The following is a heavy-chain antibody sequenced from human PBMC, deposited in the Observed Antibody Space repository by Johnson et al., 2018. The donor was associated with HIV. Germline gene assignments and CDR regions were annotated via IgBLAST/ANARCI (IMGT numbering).Heavy chain of an antibody. J-gene: IGHJ3*02. Sequence: VQLVESGGGLVQPGGSLRLSCAASGFTFSSYWMSWVRQAPGKGLELVANIKQDGSEKYYADSVKGRFTISRDNSKNTLYLQMNSLRAEDTAVYYCAREKHGTPRDAFDIWGQGTMVTVSS. V-gene: IGHV3-7*01. CDR3: AREKHGTPRDAFDI. CDR1: GFTFSSYW. CDR2: IKQDGSEK.